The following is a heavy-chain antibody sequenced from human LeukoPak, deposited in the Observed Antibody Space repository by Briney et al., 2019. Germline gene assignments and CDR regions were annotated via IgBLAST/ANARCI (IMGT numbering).Heavy chain of an antibody. Sequence: GGSLRLSCAASGFTFSSYGLSWVRQAPGKGLEWVSHIYGGTYTYYSDSVRGRFTIARDNSKNTLYLQMNSLRAEDTAVYYCARGEDYGDYGWFDPWGQGNLVTVSS. J-gene: IGHJ5*02. V-gene: IGHV3-66*01. D-gene: IGHD4-17*01. CDR1: GFTFSSYG. CDR2: IYGGTYT. CDR3: ARGEDYGDYGWFDP.